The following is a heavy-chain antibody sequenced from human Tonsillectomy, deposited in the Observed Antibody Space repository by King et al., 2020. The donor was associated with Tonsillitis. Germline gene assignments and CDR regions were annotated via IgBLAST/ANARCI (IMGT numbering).Heavy chain of an antibody. CDR2: ISYDGRNK. J-gene: IGHJ6*02. CDR1: GFTFSSYA. CDR3: GRGHTVTTFYGMDV. V-gene: IGHV3-30*04. Sequence: VQLVESGGGVVQPGRSLRLSCAASGFTFSSYAMHWVRQAPGKGLEWVADISYDGRNKYYADSVKGRFTISRDNSKNTLHLQMSSLRAEETAVYYCGRGHTVTTFYGMDVWGQGTTVTVSS. D-gene: IGHD4-17*01.